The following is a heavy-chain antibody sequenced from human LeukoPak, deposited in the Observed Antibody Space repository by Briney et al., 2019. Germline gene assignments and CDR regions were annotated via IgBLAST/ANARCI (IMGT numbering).Heavy chain of an antibody. J-gene: IGHJ4*02. CDR3: AKESHVLLWFGEFGY. D-gene: IGHD3-10*01. CDR2: TSYDGSNK. CDR1: GFTFSSYG. V-gene: IGHV3-30*18. Sequence: GGSLRLSCAASGFTFSSYGMHWVRQAPGKGLEWVAVTSYDGSNKYYADSVKGRFTISRDNSKNTLYLQMNSLRAEDTAVYYCAKESHVLLWFGEFGYWGQGTLVTVSS.